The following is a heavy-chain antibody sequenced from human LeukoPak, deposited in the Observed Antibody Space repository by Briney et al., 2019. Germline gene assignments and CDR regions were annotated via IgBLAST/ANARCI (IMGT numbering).Heavy chain of an antibody. CDR3: TRVTVSGYGGDY. D-gene: IGHD5-18*01. V-gene: IGHV1-18*01. J-gene: IGHJ4*02. CDR1: GYTFTKDG. CDR2: ISANNGHT. Sequence: EASVKVSCKASGYTFTKDGSSWVRQAPGQGLEWMGWISANNGHTNYAQKVQGRVTMTTDTSTNTAYLELRSLRPDDTAVYYCTRVTVSGYGGDYWGQGTLVTVSS.